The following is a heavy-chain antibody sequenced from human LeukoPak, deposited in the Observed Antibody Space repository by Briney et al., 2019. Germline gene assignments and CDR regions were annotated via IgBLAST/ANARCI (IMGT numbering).Heavy chain of an antibody. CDR1: CYTFTSYA. J-gene: IGHJ5*02. CDR3: ARGEGGGFDA. CDR2: LRAYNGNT. Sequence: ASAKVSCKASCYTFTSYAFTWVRQAPGQGLEWVGWLRAYNGNTNYPQMLPGRVTMTTDTSTSTRFMELRRLRSDDPPMLLCARGEGGGFDAWGQLTLVTVAS. V-gene: IGHV1-18*01. D-gene: IGHD4-17*01.